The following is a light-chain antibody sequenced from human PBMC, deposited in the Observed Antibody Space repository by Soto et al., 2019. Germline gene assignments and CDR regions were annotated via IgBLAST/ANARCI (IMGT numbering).Light chain of an antibody. CDR3: QQYHTYSWT. J-gene: IGKJ1*01. CDR1: QTISSG. Sequence: DIQMTQSPSTLSGSVGDRVTITCRASQTISSGLAWYQQKPGKAPKLMIYMASSLQSGVPSRFSGGGSGTEFTLTISSLQPDDFAAYYCQQYHTYSWTFGQGTKVDIK. V-gene: IGKV1-5*03. CDR2: MAS.